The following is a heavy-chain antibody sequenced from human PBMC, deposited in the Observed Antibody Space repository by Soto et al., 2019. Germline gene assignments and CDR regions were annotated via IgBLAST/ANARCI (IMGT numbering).Heavy chain of an antibody. J-gene: IGHJ4*02. CDR1: GFTFDDYA. Sequence: QPGGSLRLSCAASGFTFDDYAMHWVRQAPGKGLEWVSGISWNSGSIGYADSVKGRFTISRDNAKNSLYLQMNSLRAEDTALYYCAKDMGDYVWGSSSFDYWGQGTLVTVSS. V-gene: IGHV3-9*01. D-gene: IGHD3-16*01. CDR2: ISWNSGSI. CDR3: AKDMGDYVWGSSSFDY.